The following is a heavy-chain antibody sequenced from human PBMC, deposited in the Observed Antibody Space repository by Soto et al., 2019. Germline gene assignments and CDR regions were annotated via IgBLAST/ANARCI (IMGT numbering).Heavy chain of an antibody. V-gene: IGHV4-34*01. CDR2: INHSGST. CDR3: ARGPTVTTFRRWFDP. Sequence: SETLSLTCAVSGGSFSGYYWSWIRQPPGKGLEWIGEINHSGSTNYNPSLKSRVTISVDTSKNQFSLKLSSVTAADTAVYYCARGPTVTTFRRWFDPWGQGTLVTVSS. J-gene: IGHJ5*02. CDR1: GGSFSGYY. D-gene: IGHD4-17*01.